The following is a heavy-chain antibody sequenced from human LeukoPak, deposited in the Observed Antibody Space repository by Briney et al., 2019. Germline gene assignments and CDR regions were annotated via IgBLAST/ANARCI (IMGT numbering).Heavy chain of an antibody. CDR3: ARHMRSSGWYGFSGNDAFDI. J-gene: IGHJ3*02. CDR1: GGSFNGYY. V-gene: IGHV4-34*01. D-gene: IGHD6-19*01. Sequence: SETLSLTCAVYGGSFNGYYWSWIRQPPGKGLEWIGEINHSGSTNYNPSLKSRLTISVDTSKNQFSLKLSSVTAADTAVYYCARHMRSSGWYGFSGNDAFDIWGQGTMVTVSS. CDR2: INHSGST.